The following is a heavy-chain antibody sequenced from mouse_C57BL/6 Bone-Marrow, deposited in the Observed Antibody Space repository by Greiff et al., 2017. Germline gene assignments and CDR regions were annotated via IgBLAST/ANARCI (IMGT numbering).Heavy chain of an antibody. D-gene: IGHD1-1*01. CDR1: GFNIKDDY. Sequence: EVQLQQSGAELVRPGASVKLSCTASGFNIKDDYMHWVKQRPEQGLEWIGWIDPENGDTEYASKFQGKAPITADTSSNTAYLQLSSLTSEDTAVYYCTTPYYYGSYYYAMDYWGQGTSVTVSS. CDR2: IDPENGDT. CDR3: TTPYYYGSYYYAMDY. J-gene: IGHJ4*01. V-gene: IGHV14-4*01.